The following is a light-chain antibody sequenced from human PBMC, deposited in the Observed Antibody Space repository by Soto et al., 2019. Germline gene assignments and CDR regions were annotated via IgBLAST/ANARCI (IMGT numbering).Light chain of an antibody. V-gene: IGLV2-14*01. CDR3: SSYTSSSTLNV. Sequence: QSVLTQPASGSGSPGQSITISCTGTSSDVGGYNYVSWYQQHPGKAPKLMIYDVSNRPSGVSNRFSGSKSGNTASLTISGLQAEDEADYYCSSYTSSSTLNVFGTGTKVTVL. CDR1: SSDVGGYNY. CDR2: DVS. J-gene: IGLJ1*01.